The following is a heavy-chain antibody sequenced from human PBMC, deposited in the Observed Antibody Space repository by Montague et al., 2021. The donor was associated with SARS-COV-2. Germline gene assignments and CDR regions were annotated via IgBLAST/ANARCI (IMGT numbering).Heavy chain of an antibody. CDR2: TYYRSKWYN. J-gene: IGHJ4*02. CDR3: ARIPVGSKYYFDF. D-gene: IGHD2-2*01. V-gene: IGHV6-1*01. Sequence: CAISGDSVSSNIATWKWLRQSPSRGLGWLGRTYYRSKWYNDYAESVKSRITIDPDTSKHQFSLHLNSVTPEDTAVYYCARIPVGSKYYFDFWGQGTLVTVSS. CDR1: GDSVSSNIAT.